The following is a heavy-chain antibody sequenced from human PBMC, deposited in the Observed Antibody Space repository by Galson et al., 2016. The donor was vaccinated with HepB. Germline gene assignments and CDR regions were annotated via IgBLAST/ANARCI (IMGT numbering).Heavy chain of an antibody. J-gene: IGHJ4*02. V-gene: IGHV3-23*01. CDR2: INRYGATT. Sequence: SLRLSCAASGFFFSGRAMSWVRQAPGKGLEWVSGINRYGATTGYAASVKGRFTISRDNSNNTPYLQMNSLTTEDTAVYYCARDDYSGGRGSPDYWGQGTLVTVSS. D-gene: IGHD4/OR15-4a*01. CDR1: GFFFSGRA. CDR3: ARDDYSGGRGSPDY.